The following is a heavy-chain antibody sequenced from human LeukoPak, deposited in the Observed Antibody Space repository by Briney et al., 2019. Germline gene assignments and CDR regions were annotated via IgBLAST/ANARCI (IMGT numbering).Heavy chain of an antibody. CDR1: GGSFSGYY. V-gene: IGHV4-34*01. CDR2: INHSGST. CDR3: ARAFARDYYGSGSYYSA. Sequence: SGTLSLTCAVYGGSFSGYYWSWIRQPPGKGLEWIGEINHSGSTNYNPSLKSRVTISVDTSKNQFSLKLSSVTAADTAVYYCARAFARDYYGSGSYYSAWGQGTLVTVSS. J-gene: IGHJ5*02. D-gene: IGHD3-10*01.